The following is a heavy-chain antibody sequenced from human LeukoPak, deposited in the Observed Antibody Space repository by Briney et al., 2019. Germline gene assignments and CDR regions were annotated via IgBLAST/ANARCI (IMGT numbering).Heavy chain of an antibody. Sequence: GGSLRLSCAASGFTFSIYAMSWVRQVPGKGLNWVSSITSTGDSTYYADSVRGRFTISRDNSENTLYLRMNSLRADDTAIYYCAKDRPNDYWGQGTLVTVSS. D-gene: IGHD4/OR15-4a*01. J-gene: IGHJ4*02. CDR1: GFTFSIYA. CDR2: ITSTGDST. V-gene: IGHV3-23*01. CDR3: AKDRPNDY.